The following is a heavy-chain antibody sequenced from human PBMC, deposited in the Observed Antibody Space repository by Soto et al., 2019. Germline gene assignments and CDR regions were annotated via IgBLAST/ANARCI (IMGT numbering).Heavy chain of an antibody. J-gene: IGHJ5*02. CDR2: IIPIFGTA. Sequence: GASVKVSCKASGGTFSSYAISWVRQAPGQGLEWMGGIIPIFGTANYAQKLQGRVTMTTDTSTSTAYMELRSLRSDDTAVYYCARDRDYYGSGSYYPPRWFDPWGQGTLVTVSS. D-gene: IGHD3-10*01. CDR1: GGTFSSYA. V-gene: IGHV1-69*05. CDR3: ARDRDYYGSGSYYPPRWFDP.